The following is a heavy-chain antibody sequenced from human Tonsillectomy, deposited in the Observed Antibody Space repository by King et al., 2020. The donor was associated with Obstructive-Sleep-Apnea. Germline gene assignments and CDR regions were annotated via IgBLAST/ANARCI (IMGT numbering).Heavy chain of an antibody. V-gene: IGHV5-10-1*01. D-gene: IGHD5-18*01. CDR2: IDPSDSYT. J-gene: IGHJ3*02. CDR3: GVWTGRIQVGGTNAFDI. Sequence: VQLVESGAEVKKPGESLRISCKVSGHGFSSYWLSWVRQMPGKGLEWMGRIDPSDSYTNYSPSFQGHVTISADKSITTAYLQWNSLKVSDTAMYYCGVWTGRIQVGGTNAFDIWGQGTMVTVSS. CDR1: GHGFSSYW.